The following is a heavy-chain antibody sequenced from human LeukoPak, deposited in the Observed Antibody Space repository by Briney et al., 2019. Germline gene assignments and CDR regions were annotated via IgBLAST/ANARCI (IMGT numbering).Heavy chain of an antibody. CDR3: ARTTVVTLIDY. J-gene: IGHJ4*02. CDR1: VYTFSGSS. Sequence: GGSLTLSCAASVYTFSGSSMSWVRQAPGKGLEWVSSISRSSSYIYYADSGRGRFTVSRDNAKNSLYLQMNSLGAKDTAVYYCARTTVVTLIDYWGQGTLVSASS. D-gene: IGHD4-23*01. CDR2: ISRSSSYI. V-gene: IGHV3-21*01.